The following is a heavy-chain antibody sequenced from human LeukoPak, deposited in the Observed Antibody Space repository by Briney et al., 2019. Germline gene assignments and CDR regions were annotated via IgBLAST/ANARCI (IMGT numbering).Heavy chain of an antibody. D-gene: IGHD3-22*01. Sequence: SETLSLTCTVSGGSLSPYYWIWIRQPPGKELEYIGYIYYSGTTNYNPSLKSRVTMSVDTSKNQFSLKLSSVTAADTAVYYCARGVGDYYDSSGYEYYFDYWGQGTLVTVSS. CDR1: GGSLSPYY. V-gene: IGHV4-59*12. J-gene: IGHJ4*02. CDR2: IYYSGTT. CDR3: ARGVGDYYDSSGYEYYFDY.